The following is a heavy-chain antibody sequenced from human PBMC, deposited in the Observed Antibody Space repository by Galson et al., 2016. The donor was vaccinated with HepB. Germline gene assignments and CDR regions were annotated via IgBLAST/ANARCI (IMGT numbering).Heavy chain of an antibody. Sequence: SETLSLTCSVSGVSISGYYWSWIRQPAGKGLEWIGRIYSTGSTKYNPSLNSRVTMSVDTSRNQFSLRLSSVTAADAAIYHCARAVRGGSFDNWGQGSLVTVSS. CDR3: ARAVRGGSFDN. CDR2: IYSTGST. V-gene: IGHV4-4*07. D-gene: IGHD3-10*01. J-gene: IGHJ4*02. CDR1: GVSISGYY.